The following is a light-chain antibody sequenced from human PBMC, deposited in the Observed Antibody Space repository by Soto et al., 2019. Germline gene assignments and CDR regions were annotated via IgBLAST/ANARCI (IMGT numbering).Light chain of an antibody. CDR3: QSYDSSLSGSV. CDR1: SSNIGAGYD. CDR2: ANS. V-gene: IGLV1-40*01. J-gene: IGLJ3*02. Sequence: QSVLTQPPSVSGAPGQRVTISCTGSSSNIGAGYDVHWYQQLPGTAPKLLIYANSNRPSGVPDRFSGSKSGTSASLAIIGLQAEDEADYYYQSYDSSLSGSVFGGGTKLTVL.